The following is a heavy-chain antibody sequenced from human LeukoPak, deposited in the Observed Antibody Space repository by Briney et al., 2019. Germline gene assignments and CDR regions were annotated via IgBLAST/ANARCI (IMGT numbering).Heavy chain of an antibody. J-gene: IGHJ4*02. CDR1: VGTFSSYA. CDR2: IIPILGIA. CDR3: ATDGGTYYYDSSGYYPFDY. D-gene: IGHD3-22*01. V-gene: IGHV1-69*04. Sequence: SVKVSRKSSVGTFSSYAIRWVRQAPGQGLEWMGRIIPILGIANCTQKFQGRVTITGDTSTSTAYMELSSLRADDTAVYYCATDGGTYYYDSSGYYPFDYWGQGTLVTVSS.